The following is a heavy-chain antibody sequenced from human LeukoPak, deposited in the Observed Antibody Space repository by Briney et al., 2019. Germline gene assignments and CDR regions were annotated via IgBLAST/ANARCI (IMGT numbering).Heavy chain of an antibody. J-gene: IGHJ4*02. CDR3: ARDRTRSVGSGLGRALMLVC. CDR2: ISVTGSNI. Sequence: GGSLRLSCTVSGFSFSGYAFTWVRQAPGRGLEFVSSISVTGSNIYYADSVKGRFTITRDNSKNTLDLQMNSLRSEDTAVYFCARDRTRSVGSGLGRALMLVCWGQGTLVTVSS. D-gene: IGHD6-6*01. V-gene: IGHV3-23*01. CDR1: GFSFSGYA.